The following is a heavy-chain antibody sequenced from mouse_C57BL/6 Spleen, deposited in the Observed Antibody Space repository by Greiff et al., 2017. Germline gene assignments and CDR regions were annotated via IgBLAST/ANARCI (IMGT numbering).Heavy chain of an antibody. J-gene: IGHJ1*03. V-gene: IGHV1-80*01. Sequence: QVQLQQSGAELVKPGASVKISCKASGYAFSSYWMNWVKQRPGKGLEWIGKIYPGDGDTKYNGKLKGKATLTADKSSSTASMQLSSLPSADAAVYFCARADYGSSYGYFDVWGTGTTVTVSS. CDR1: GYAFSSYW. D-gene: IGHD1-1*01. CDR2: IYPGDGDT. CDR3: ARADYGSSYGYFDV.